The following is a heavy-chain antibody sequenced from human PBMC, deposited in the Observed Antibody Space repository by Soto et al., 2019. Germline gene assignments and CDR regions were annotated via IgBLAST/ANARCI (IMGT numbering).Heavy chain of an antibody. J-gene: IGHJ4*02. Sequence: HPGGSLRLSCAASGFTFSSYGMHWVRQAPGKGLEWVAVISYDGSNKYYADSVKGRFTISRDNSKNTLYLQMNSLRAEDTAVYYCAKDHGLDYWGQGTLVTVS. CDR1: GFTFSSYG. CDR3: AKDHGLDY. D-gene: IGHD5-12*01. V-gene: IGHV3-30*18. CDR2: ISYDGSNK.